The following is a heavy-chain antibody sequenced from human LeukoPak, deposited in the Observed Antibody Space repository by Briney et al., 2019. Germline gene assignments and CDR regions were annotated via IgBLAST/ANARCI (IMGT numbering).Heavy chain of an antibody. CDR2: IRYDGSNK. CDR1: GFNFSTYG. J-gene: IGHJ4*02. Sequence: GGSLRLSCAASGFNFSTYGIHWVRQAPGKGLESVAFIRYDGSNKYYADSVKGRFTISRDNSKNTLYLQMNSLRPEDTAVYYCAKDIHPYYDSGVWCYFDYWGQGTLVTVSS. V-gene: IGHV3-30*02. D-gene: IGHD3-22*01. CDR3: AKDIHPYYDSGVWCYFDY.